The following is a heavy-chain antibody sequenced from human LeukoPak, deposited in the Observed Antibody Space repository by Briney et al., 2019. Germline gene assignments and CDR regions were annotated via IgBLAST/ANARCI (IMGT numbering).Heavy chain of an antibody. D-gene: IGHD1-26*01. J-gene: IGHJ5*02. CDR3: TRDSGTYNWLDP. V-gene: IGHV3-73*01. CDR1: GFXFSGCA. Sequence: GGSLRLSCGASGFXFSGCAIHWVRQSSGKGLEWVGHIDKKDNFHATAYAASVQGRFSISRDDSKNTAFLHMNSLKTEDMALYYCTRDSGTYNWLDPWGQGTLVTVSS. CDR2: IDKKDNFHAT.